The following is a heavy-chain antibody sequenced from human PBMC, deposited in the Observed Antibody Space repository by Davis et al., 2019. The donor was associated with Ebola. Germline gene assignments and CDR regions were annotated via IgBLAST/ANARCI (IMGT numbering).Heavy chain of an antibody. CDR3: ATYYGSGSYYIDY. Sequence: AASVKVSCKASGYTFTSYGISWVRQAPGQGLEWMGGIIPIFGTANYAQKFQGRVTITADESTSTAYMELSSLRSEDTAVYYCATYYGSGSYYIDYWGQGTLVTVSS. CDR1: GYTFTSYG. CDR2: IIPIFGTA. V-gene: IGHV1-69*13. D-gene: IGHD3-10*01. J-gene: IGHJ4*02.